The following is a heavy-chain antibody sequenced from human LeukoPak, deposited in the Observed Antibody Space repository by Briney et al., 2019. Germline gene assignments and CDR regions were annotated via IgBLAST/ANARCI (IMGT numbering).Heavy chain of an antibody. CDR2: TYYRFKWYN. J-gene: IGHJ4*02. CDR1: GDSVSSNSAA. V-gene: IGHV6-1*01. D-gene: IGHD3-22*01. CDR3: ARDAYYYDSSGYYSPFDY. Sequence: PSQTLSLTCAISGDSVSSNSAAWNWIRQSPSRGLEWLGRTYYRFKWYNDYAVSVKSRITINPDTSKNQFSLQLNSVTPEDTAVYYCARDAYYYDSSGYYSPFDYWGQGTLVTVSS.